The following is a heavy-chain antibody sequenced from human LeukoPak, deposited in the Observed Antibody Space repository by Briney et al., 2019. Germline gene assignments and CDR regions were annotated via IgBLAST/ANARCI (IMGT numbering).Heavy chain of an antibody. CDR3: ARPMVRGVITDFDY. J-gene: IGHJ4*02. D-gene: IGHD3-10*01. Sequence: GESLKISFKGSGYGFTSYWIGWGRRMPGKGLEWMGIIYPGDSDTRYSPSFQGQVTISAHKSISTAYLQWSSLKASDTAMYYCARPMVRGVITDFDYWGQGTLVTVSS. CDR1: GYGFTSYW. CDR2: IYPGDSDT. V-gene: IGHV5-51*01.